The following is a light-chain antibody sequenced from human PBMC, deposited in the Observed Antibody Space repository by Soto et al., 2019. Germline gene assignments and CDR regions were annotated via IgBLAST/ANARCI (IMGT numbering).Light chain of an antibody. Sequence: DIQMTQSPSTLSTSVGDRATITCRATQNIDRWLAWYQQKPGKAPKLLIYEASSLEGGDPSRFSGSGSGTEFTLPVSGLQAEDFATYWCQQYKSGSTFGQGTKLDFK. CDR1: QNIDRW. V-gene: IGKV1-5*01. CDR2: EAS. CDR3: QQYKSGST. J-gene: IGKJ1*01.